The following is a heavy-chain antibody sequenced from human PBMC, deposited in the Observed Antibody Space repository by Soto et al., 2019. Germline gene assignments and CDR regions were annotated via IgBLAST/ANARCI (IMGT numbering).Heavy chain of an antibody. CDR1: GLSISSGDW. CDR3: ARDQGSHPGD. CDR2: IHHSGSA. D-gene: IGHD6-13*01. J-gene: IGHJ4*02. V-gene: IGHV4-4*02. Sequence: QVQLQESGPGLVRPSGTVSLTCAVSGLSISSGDWWRWVRQPPGKGLEWIGEIHHSGSANYNPSLKSRVSLSVVPSKDLFSLTLISVTAAGTAFYYCARDQGSHPGDWGQGTLVSVSS.